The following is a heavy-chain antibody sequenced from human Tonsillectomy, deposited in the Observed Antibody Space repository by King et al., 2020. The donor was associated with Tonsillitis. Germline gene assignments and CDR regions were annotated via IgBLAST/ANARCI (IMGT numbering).Heavy chain of an antibody. CDR3: AATTVTTVVYYFDY. J-gene: IGHJ4*02. V-gene: IGHV4-34*01. CDR1: GGSFSGYY. D-gene: IGHD4-17*01. CDR2: INHSGST. Sequence: QVQLQQWGAGLLNPSETLSLTCAVYGGSFSGYYWSWIRQPPGKGLEWIGEINHSGSTNYNPSLKSRVTISVDTSKNQFSLKLSSVTAADTAVYYCAATTVTTVVYYFDYWGQGTLVTVSS.